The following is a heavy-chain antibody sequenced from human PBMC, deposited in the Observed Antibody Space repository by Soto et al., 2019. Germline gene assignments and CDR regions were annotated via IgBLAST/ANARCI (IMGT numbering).Heavy chain of an antibody. V-gene: IGHV3-23*01. D-gene: IGHD4-17*01. CDR3: ANRAAEYGDYVDY. Sequence: EVQLLESGGGLVQPGGSLRLSCAASGFTFSSYAMSWVRQAPGKGLDWVSVISGSGGSTYYADSVKGRFTISRDNSKNTLYLQMNSLRAEDTAVYYCANRAAEYGDYVDYWGQGTLVTVSS. J-gene: IGHJ4*02. CDR1: GFTFSSYA. CDR2: ISGSGGST.